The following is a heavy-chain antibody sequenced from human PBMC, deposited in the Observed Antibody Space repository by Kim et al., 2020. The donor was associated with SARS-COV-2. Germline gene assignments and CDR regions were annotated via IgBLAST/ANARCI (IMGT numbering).Heavy chain of an antibody. V-gene: IGHV4-59*01. J-gene: IGHJ4*02. Sequence: SETLSLTCTVSGGSISSYYWSWIRQPPGKGLEWIGYIYYSGSTNYNPSLKSRVTISVDTSKNQLSLKLSSVTAADTAVYYCARGRIAVAGTPSDYWGQGTLVTVSS. CDR2: IYYSGST. CDR3: ARGRIAVAGTPSDY. D-gene: IGHD6-19*01. CDR1: GGSISSYY.